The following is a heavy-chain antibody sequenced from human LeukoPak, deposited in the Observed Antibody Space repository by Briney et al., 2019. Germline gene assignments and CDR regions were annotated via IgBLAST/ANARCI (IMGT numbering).Heavy chain of an antibody. CDR3: ATGVVTGTSR. CDR2: IRSKTEGETK. CDR1: GFTFSSYA. J-gene: IGHJ4*02. D-gene: IGHD1-1*01. Sequence: PGGSLRLSCAASGFTFSSYAMSWVRQAPGKGLEWVARIRSKTEGETKEYAASVKGRFTISRDDSRSRLYLQMNSLKTEDTAVYYCATGVVTGTSRWGQGTLVTVSS. V-gene: IGHV3-15*01.